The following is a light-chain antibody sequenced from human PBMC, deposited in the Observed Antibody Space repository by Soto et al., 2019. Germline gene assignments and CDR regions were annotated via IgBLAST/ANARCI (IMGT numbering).Light chain of an antibody. V-gene: IGKV1-39*01. CDR2: AAS. J-gene: IGKJ3*01. CDR3: QQSYSTPCT. Sequence: DIQMTQSPSSLSTSVGDRVTITCRASQSISSYLNWYQQKPGKAPKLLIYAASSLQSGVPSRFSGSGSGTDFTLTISRLQPEDFATDYCQQSYSTPCTFGPGTKVDIK. CDR1: QSISSY.